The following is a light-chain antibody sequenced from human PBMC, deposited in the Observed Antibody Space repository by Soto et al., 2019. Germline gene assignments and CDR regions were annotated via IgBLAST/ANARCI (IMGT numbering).Light chain of an antibody. J-gene: IGKJ1*01. Sequence: EIVLTQSPGTLSLSPGESATLSCRASQSVDSRFLAWYQQKPGQAPRLLMYGASTRATGIPDRFSGSGSGTDFTLSISSLEHEDFAVYYCQQYDSSRTFGQGTKVEMK. V-gene: IGKV3-20*01. CDR2: GAS. CDR1: QSVDSRF. CDR3: QQYDSSRT.